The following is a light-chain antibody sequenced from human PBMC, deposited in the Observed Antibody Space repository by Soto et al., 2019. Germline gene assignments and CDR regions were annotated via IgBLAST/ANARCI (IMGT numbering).Light chain of an antibody. Sequence: EIVLTQSPGTLSLSPGERATLSCRTSQSITNNYLAWYQQKPGQPPRLLIYTASNRATGTPDRFSGSGSGTDFTLTISRVEPEDFAVYYYQQHGSSLPRYTFGQGTKLDIK. CDR2: TAS. J-gene: IGKJ2*01. V-gene: IGKV3-20*01. CDR3: QQHGSSLPRYT. CDR1: QSITNNY.